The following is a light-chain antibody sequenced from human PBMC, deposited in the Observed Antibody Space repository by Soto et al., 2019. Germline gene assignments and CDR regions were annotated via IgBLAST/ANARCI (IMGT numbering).Light chain of an antibody. CDR1: QSISSSF. CDR3: QHDGSSTPFT. J-gene: IGKJ4*01. Sequence: EFVLTQSPGTLSLSPGERATLSCRASQSISSSFLAWYQQKPGQAPSLLIYGASTRVTGIPDRFSGSGSGTGFNLTISRLETEDFVVDDCQHDGSSTPFTCGGGTKVEIK. CDR2: GAS. V-gene: IGKV3-20*01.